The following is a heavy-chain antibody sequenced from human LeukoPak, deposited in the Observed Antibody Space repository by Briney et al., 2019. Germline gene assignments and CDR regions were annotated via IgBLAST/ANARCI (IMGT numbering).Heavy chain of an antibody. CDR1: GFTFSSYG. D-gene: IGHD3-10*01. Sequence: GGSLRLSCAASGFTFSSYGMHWVRQAPGKGLEWVAVISYDGSNKYYADSVKGRFTISRDNSKNTLYLQMNSLRAEDTAVYYCAKDHGFGDGKGAFDIWGQGTMVTVSS. J-gene: IGHJ3*02. V-gene: IGHV3-30*18. CDR2: ISYDGSNK. CDR3: AKDHGFGDGKGAFDI.